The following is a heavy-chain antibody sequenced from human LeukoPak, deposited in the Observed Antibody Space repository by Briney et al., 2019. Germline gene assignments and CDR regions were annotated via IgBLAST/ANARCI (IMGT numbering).Heavy chain of an antibody. Sequence: GGSLRLSCAASGFTFNSYGVNWVRQAPGKGLEWVSSISDTGKNTYYADSAKGRFTISRDNSKNTLYLQMNSLRADDTAVYYCAKRVPYSSSSVYFDFWDLGTLVTVSS. CDR3: AKRVPYSSSSVYFDF. V-gene: IGHV3-23*01. J-gene: IGHJ4*02. D-gene: IGHD6-6*01. CDR1: GFTFNSYG. CDR2: ISDTGKNT.